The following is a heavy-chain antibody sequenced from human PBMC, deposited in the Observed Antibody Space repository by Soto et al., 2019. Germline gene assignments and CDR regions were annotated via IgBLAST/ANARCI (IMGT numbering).Heavy chain of an antibody. CDR2: INPSGGST. CDR1: GGTFTSYY. Sequence: ASVKVSCKASGGTFTSYYMHWVRQAPGQGLEWMGIINPSGGSTSYAQKFQGRVTMTRDTSTSTVYMKLSSLRSEDTAVYYCASGKDSSGYSYYFDYWGQGTLVTVSS. CDR3: ASGKDSSGYSYYFDY. D-gene: IGHD3-22*01. V-gene: IGHV1-46*01. J-gene: IGHJ4*02.